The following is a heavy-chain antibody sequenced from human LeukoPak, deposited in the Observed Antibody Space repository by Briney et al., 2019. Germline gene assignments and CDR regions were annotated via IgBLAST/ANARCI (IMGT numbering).Heavy chain of an antibody. CDR2: INLDGSEK. CDR1: GFTFSSYW. D-gene: IGHD4-17*01. J-gene: IGHJ5*02. Sequence: GGSLRLSCAASGFTFSSYWMAWVRQAPGKGLEWVANINLDGSEKYYVDSVKGRFTISRDNAKNSLYLQMNSLRAEDTAVYYCAKEIYGDYGRVVDPWGQGTLVTVSS. V-gene: IGHV3-7*03. CDR3: AKEIYGDYGRVVDP.